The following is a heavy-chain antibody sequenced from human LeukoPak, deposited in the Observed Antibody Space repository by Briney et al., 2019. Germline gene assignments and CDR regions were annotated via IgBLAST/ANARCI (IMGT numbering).Heavy chain of an antibody. D-gene: IGHD4-11*01. CDR2: IYYSGST. J-gene: IGHJ4*02. CDR1: GGSISSGDYY. Sequence: SETLSLTCTVSGGSISSGDYYRSWIRQPPGKGLEWIGYIYYSGSTYYNPSLKSRVTISVDTSKNQFSLKLSSVTAADTAVYYCARVQTITYSNYGGYFDYWGQGTLVTVSS. V-gene: IGHV4-30-4*01. CDR3: ARVQTITYSNYGGYFDY.